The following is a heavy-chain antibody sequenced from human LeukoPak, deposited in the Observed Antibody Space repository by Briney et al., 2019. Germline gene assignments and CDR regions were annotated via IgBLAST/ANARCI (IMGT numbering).Heavy chain of an antibody. Sequence: HPGRSLRLSCAASGFTFSNYGMHWVRQAPGKGLEWVAVISYDGNNKYYADSVKGRFTISRDNSKNTLYLQMNSLRAEDTAVYYCARSRGWYYFDYWGQGTLVTVSS. CDR2: ISYDGNNK. V-gene: IGHV3-30*03. J-gene: IGHJ4*02. CDR1: GFTFSNYG. CDR3: ARSRGWYYFDY. D-gene: IGHD2-15*01.